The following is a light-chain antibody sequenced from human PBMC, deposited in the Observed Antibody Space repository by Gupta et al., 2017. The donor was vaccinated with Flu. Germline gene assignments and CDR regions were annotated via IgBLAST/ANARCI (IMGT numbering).Light chain of an antibody. CDR3: QQYNSYPYT. V-gene: IGKV1-5*03. CDR1: QSISTW. CDR2: KAS. Sequence: GDRVTITCRASQSISTWVAWHQQKPGKVPKLLIYKASTLEGGVPSRFSGSRSGTEFTLTINNLQPDDFATYYCQQYNSYPYTFGQGTKLEIK. J-gene: IGKJ2*01.